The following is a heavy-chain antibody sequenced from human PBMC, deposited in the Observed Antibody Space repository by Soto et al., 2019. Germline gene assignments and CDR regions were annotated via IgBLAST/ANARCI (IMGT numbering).Heavy chain of an antibody. CDR3: ARDYWNSPYSMDI. CDR2: IYYSGST. CDR1: DGSISSYY. J-gene: IGHJ6*02. D-gene: IGHD1-7*01. V-gene: IGHV4-59*12. Sequence: SETLSLTCTVSDGSISSYYWSWIRQPPGKGLEWIGYIYYSGSTNYNPSLKSRVTISVDTSKNQFSLKLSSMTAADTAVYYCARDYWNSPYSMDIWGQGTAVTVSS.